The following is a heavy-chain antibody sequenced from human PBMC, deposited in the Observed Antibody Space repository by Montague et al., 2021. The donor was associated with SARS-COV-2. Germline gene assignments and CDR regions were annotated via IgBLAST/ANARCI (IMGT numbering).Heavy chain of an antibody. CDR2: IYYSGIT. D-gene: IGHD3-10*01. CDR3: ARDLAGYYGSGSYGGMDV. J-gene: IGHJ6*02. V-gene: IGHV4-39*07. Sequence: SETLSLTCTVSGGSISSSSYYWGWIRQPPGKGLEWIGSIYYSGITYYNPSLKSRVTISVDTSKNQFSLKLSSVTAADTAVYYCARDLAGYYGSGSYGGMDVWGQGTTVTVSS. CDR1: GGSISSSSYY.